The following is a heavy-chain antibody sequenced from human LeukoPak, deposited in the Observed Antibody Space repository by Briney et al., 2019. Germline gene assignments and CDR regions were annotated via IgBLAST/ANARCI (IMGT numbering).Heavy chain of an antibody. Sequence: SETLSLTCTVSGDSISDSKYFWGWIRQPPGKGLEWIGNFYSGGSTYYNPSLKSRVAISEDTSGKQFSLRLGSVTAADTAVYFCARVGSGLNLYYFDYRGQGILVTVSS. V-gene: IGHV4-39*07. CDR1: GDSISDSKYF. CDR2: FYSGGST. D-gene: IGHD3-3*01. CDR3: ARVGSGLNLYYFDY. J-gene: IGHJ4*02.